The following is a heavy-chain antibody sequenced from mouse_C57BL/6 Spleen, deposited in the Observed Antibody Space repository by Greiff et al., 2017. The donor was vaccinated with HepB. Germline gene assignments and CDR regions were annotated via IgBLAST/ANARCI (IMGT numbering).Heavy chain of an antibody. CDR3: ARDGYYYFDY. J-gene: IGHJ2*01. D-gene: IGHD2-3*01. Sequence: EVKVEESGGGLVKPGGSLKLSCAASGFTFSDYGLHWVRQAPEKGLKWVAYISSGSSTIYYADTVKGRFTISRDNAKNTLFLQMTSLRSEDTAMYYCARDGYYYFDYWGQGTTLTVSS. CDR1: GFTFSDYG. CDR2: ISSGSSTI. V-gene: IGHV5-17*01.